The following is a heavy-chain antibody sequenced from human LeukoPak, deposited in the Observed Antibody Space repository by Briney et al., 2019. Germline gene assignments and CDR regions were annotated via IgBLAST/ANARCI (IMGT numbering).Heavy chain of an antibody. J-gene: IGHJ4*02. CDR2: INHSGST. Sequence: SETLSLTCAVYGGSFSGYYWSWIRQPPGKGLEWIGEINHSGSTNYNPSLKSRVTISVDTSKNQFSLKLSSVTAADTAEYYCARRLGLYGSGTRKSGFDYWGQGTLVTVSS. CDR1: GGSFSGYY. CDR3: ARRLGLYGSGTRKSGFDY. V-gene: IGHV4-34*01. D-gene: IGHD3-10*01.